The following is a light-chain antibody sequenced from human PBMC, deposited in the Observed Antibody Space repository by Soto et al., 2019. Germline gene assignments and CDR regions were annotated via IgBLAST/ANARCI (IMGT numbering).Light chain of an antibody. Sequence: IQVAHSRSTLAASLGERVTITCRASHSISYKFAWYQHKPGKSPKLLIYDASGLQSGVPSRFSGSGSGTEFTLTISSLQPDDFATYYCQHYNSYSEAFGQGTKVDIK. CDR3: QHYNSYSEA. J-gene: IGKJ1*01. V-gene: IGKV1-5*01. CDR1: HSISYK. CDR2: DAS.